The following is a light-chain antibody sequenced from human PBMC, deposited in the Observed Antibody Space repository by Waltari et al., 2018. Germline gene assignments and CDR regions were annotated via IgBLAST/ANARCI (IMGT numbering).Light chain of an antibody. CDR1: QSVSTF. J-gene: IGKJ2*01. V-gene: IGKV3-11*01. CDR3: QQRNNWPRVT. CDR2: DAS. Sequence: EVVLTQSQATLSLSPGERATLSCRASQSVSTFFAWYQQKPGQAPRLLIYDASNRATGIPARFSGSGSGTDFTLTISSLEPEDFALYYCQQRNNWPRVTFGQGTKLEIK.